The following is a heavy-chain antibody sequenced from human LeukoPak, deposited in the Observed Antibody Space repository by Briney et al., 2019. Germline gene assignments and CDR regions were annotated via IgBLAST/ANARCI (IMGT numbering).Heavy chain of an antibody. CDR1: GFTFSSYA. CDR3: AKDRGFWSGYLDY. CDR2: ISGSGGST. V-gene: IGHV3-23*01. J-gene: IGHJ4*02. D-gene: IGHD3-3*01. Sequence: GESLRLSCAASGFTFSSYAMIWVRQAPGKGLEWVSAISGSGGSTYYADPVKGRFTISRDNSKNTLYLQMNSLSAEDTAVHYCAKDRGFWSGYLDYWGQGTLVTVSS.